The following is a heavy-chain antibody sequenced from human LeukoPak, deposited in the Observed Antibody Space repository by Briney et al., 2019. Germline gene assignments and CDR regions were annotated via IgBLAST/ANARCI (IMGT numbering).Heavy chain of an antibody. CDR3: AKDLEYFDWLQSPFDY. J-gene: IGHJ4*02. V-gene: IGHV3-30*18. CDR2: ISYDGSNK. Sequence: GGSPRLSCAASGFTFSSYGMHWVRQAPGKGLEWVAVISYDGSNKYYADSVKGRFTISRDNSKNTLYLQMNSLRAEDTAVYYCAKDLEYFDWLQSPFDYWGQGTLVTVSS. CDR1: GFTFSSYG. D-gene: IGHD3-9*01.